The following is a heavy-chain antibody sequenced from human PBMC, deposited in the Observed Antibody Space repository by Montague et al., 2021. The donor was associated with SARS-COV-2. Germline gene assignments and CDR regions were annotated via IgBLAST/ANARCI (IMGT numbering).Heavy chain of an antibody. D-gene: IGHD3-3*01. CDR2: IWYDGSNK. J-gene: IGHJ6*02. CDR1: GFTFSSYG. CDR3: ARGRITIFGVEDYYYGMDV. Sequence: SLRLSCAASGFTFSSYGMHWVRQAPGKGLEWVAVIWYDGSNKYYADSVKGRFTISRDNSKNTLYLQMNSLRAEDTAVYYCARGRITIFGVEDYYYGMDVWGQGTTVTVSS. V-gene: IGHV3-33*01.